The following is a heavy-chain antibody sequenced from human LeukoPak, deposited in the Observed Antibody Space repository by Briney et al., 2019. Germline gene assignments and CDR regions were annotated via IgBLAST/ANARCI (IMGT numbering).Heavy chain of an antibody. D-gene: IGHD1-26*01. J-gene: IGHJ4*02. CDR1: VFAFRSYG. CDR2: LRFDAVRE. Sequence: TGGSLRLSCEASVFAFRSYGMHWVRQAPGKGLEGVTFLRFDAVREYYADSVKGRFIISRDNSKNTLFLQMNSLRLEDTGIYYCAKDHIVGGTRLEYWGQGTLVVVSS. V-gene: IGHV3-30*02. CDR3: AKDHIVGGTRLEY.